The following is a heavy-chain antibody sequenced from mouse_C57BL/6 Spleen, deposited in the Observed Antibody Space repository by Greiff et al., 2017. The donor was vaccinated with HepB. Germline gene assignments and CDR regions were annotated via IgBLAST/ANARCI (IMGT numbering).Heavy chain of an antibody. CDR1: GYTFTSYW. V-gene: IGHV1-69*01. CDR3: ARLVAYGNYYFDY. D-gene: IGHD2-1*01. CDR2: IDPSDSYT. Sequence: QVQLQQPGAELVMPGASVKLSCKASGYTFTSYWMHWVKQRPGQGLEWIGEIDPSDSYTNYNQKFKGKSTLTVDKSSSTAYMQLSSLTSEDSAVYYCARLVAYGNYYFDYWGQGTTLTVSS. J-gene: IGHJ2*01.